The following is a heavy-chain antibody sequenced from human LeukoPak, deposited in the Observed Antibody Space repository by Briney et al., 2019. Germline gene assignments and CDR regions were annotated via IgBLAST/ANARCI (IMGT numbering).Heavy chain of an antibody. V-gene: IGHV3-21*01. CDR2: INSRSSYI. Sequence: GGSLRLSCAASGFTFSSYSMNWVRQAPGKGLEWVSCINSRSSYIYYADSVKDRFTISRDNAKNSLYLQMNSLRAEDMAVYYCARAPSVAGNYWGQGTLVTVSS. D-gene: IGHD6-19*01. CDR1: GFTFSSYS. CDR3: ARAPSVAGNY. J-gene: IGHJ4*02.